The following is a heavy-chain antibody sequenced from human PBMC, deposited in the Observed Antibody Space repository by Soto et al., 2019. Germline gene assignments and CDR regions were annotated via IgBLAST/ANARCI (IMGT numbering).Heavy chain of an antibody. V-gene: IGHV1-69*13. Sequence: GASVKVSCKASGGTFSSYAISWVRQAPGQGLEWMGGIIPIFGTANYAQKFQGRVTITADESTSTAYMELSSLRSEDTAVYYCARDKLELRLMDYYYYGMDVWGQGTTVTAP. CDR2: IIPIFGTA. CDR3: ARDKLELRLMDYYYYGMDV. J-gene: IGHJ6*02. D-gene: IGHD1-7*01. CDR1: GGTFSSYA.